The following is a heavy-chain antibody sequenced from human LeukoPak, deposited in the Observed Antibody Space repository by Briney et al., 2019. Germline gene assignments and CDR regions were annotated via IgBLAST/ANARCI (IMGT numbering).Heavy chain of an antibody. V-gene: IGHV4-59*08. CDR3: ARQNGFYYGSGSIYPTYSFDY. CDR1: GGSISSYY. CDR2: IYYSGST. D-gene: IGHD3-10*01. Sequence: SETLSLTCTVSGGSISSYYWSWIRQPPGKGLEWIGYIYYSGSTNYNPSLKSRVTISVDTSKNQFSLKLSSVTAADTAVYYCARQNGFYYGSGSIYPTYSFDYWGQGTLVTVSS. J-gene: IGHJ4*02.